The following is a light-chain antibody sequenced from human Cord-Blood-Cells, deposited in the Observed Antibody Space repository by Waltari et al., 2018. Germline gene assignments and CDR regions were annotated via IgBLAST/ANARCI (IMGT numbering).Light chain of an antibody. Sequence: QSALPQPASVSGPPGQSITISCTGTSSDVGGYNYVYWYQQHPGKAPKLRFYDVSNRPAGVSNRFSGSKSGNTASLTISGLQAEDESDYYCSSYTSSSTLVFGTGTKVTVL. CDR2: DVS. CDR3: SSYTSSSTLV. CDR1: SSDVGGYNY. J-gene: IGLJ1*01. V-gene: IGLV2-14*03.